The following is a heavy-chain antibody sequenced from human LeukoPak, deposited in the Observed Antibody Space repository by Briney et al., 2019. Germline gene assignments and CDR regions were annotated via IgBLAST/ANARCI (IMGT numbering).Heavy chain of an antibody. CDR1: CGFIRNYL. Sequence: PSEPLSLICTVSCGFIRNYLWSWLRQPPGKGLEWVGYIYYSRSTNYNPSLESRVTISVDMSNNQFFLKLSSVTAADTAVYYCARQYDHDSSGYYLGYWGQGTLVTVSS. D-gene: IGHD3-22*01. V-gene: IGHV4-59*08. J-gene: IGHJ4*02. CDR3: ARQYDHDSSGYYLGY. CDR2: IYYSRST.